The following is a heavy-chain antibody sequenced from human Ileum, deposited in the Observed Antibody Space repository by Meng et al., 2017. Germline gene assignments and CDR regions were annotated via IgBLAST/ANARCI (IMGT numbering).Heavy chain of an antibody. CDR3: AREWSGSYRHFDY. CDR1: GGPLSTCAW. J-gene: IGHJ4*02. CDR2: IHHSGST. Sequence: VPPDESGPGLFDASGVPSLPRAAPGGPLSTCAWWSSVPQPPGKGLEWIGEIHHSGSTNYNPSLKSRVTISVDKSKNQFSLKLNSVTAADTAVYYCAREWSGSYRHFDYWGQGTLVTVSS. D-gene: IGHD1-26*01. V-gene: IGHV4-4*02.